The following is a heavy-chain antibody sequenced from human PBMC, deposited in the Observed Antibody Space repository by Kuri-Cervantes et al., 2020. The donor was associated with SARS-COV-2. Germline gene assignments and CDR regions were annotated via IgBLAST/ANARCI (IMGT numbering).Heavy chain of an antibody. V-gene: IGHV3-7*05. CDR1: GFTFSSYW. D-gene: IGHD1-7*01. CDR3: ARDTHNWNSLNDY. J-gene: IGHJ4*02. Sequence: GGSLRLSRAASGFTFSSYWMSWVRQAPGKGLEWVANIKQDGSEKHYVDSAKGRFTISRDNAKNSLYLQMNGLRAEDTAVYYCARDTHNWNSLNDYWGQGTLVTVSS. CDR2: IKQDGSEK.